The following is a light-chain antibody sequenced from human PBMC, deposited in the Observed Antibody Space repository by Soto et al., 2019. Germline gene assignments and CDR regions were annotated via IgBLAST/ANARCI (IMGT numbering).Light chain of an antibody. CDR3: QQYSTWPPTWT. CDR2: GAS. V-gene: IGKV3-15*01. Sequence: EIVMTQSPATLSVSPGERATLSCRASQSVSGTLAWYQQRPGQPPRLLFYGASTRATGIPARFSGSGSGTEFTLTISSLQSEDFAVYYCQQYSTWPPTWTSGQGPKV. CDR1: QSVSGT. J-gene: IGKJ1*01.